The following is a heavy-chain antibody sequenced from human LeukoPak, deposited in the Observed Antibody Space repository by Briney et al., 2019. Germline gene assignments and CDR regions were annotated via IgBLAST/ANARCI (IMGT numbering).Heavy chain of an antibody. CDR2: FDPEDGET. V-gene: IGHV1-24*01. D-gene: IGHD6-19*01. CDR1: GYTLTELS. Sequence: ASVKVSCKVSGYTLTELSMHWVRQAPGKGLEWMGGFDPEDGETIYAQKFQGGVTMTEDTSTDTAYMELSSLRSEDTAVYYCATGDKAVAAYETDYYGMDVWGQGTTVTVSS. CDR3: ATGDKAVAAYETDYYGMDV. J-gene: IGHJ6*02.